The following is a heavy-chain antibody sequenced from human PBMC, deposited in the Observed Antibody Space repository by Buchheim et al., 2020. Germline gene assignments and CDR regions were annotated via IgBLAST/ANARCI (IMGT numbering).Heavy chain of an antibody. J-gene: IGHJ6*02. D-gene: IGHD5-18*01. V-gene: IGHV3-30-3*01. CDR2: ISYDGNKE. Sequence: VYLVESGGGVVQPGRSLRLSCVVSGFPFSDYGLHWVRQAPGKGLEWVALISYDGNKEYYADSVTGRFTVPRDDSKNTLYLKMNSLKTEDTAVYYCARVGKGGYSYVIHFQYGLDVWGRGTT. CDR1: GFPFSDYG. CDR3: ARVGKGGYSYVIHFQYGLDV.